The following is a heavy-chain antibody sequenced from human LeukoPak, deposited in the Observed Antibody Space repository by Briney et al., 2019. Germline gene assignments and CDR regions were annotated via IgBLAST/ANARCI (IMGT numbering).Heavy chain of an antibody. V-gene: IGHV3-53*01. J-gene: IGHJ6*03. CDR3: AKDPNFYYCMDV. CDR1: GFTVSSNY. Sequence: GGSLRLSCAASGFTVSSNYMSWVRQAPGKGLEWVSVIYSGGSTYYADSVKGRFTISRGNSKNTLYLQMNSLRAEDTAVYYCAKDPNFYYCMDVWGKGTTVTISS. CDR2: IYSGGST.